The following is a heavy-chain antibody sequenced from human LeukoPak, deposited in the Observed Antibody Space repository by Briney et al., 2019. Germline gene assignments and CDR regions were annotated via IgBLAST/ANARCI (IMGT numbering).Heavy chain of an antibody. CDR3: ARHGSITMIRGRLRYYYMDV. D-gene: IGHD3-10*01. V-gene: IGHV3-66*04. CDR1: GFTFSSYA. J-gene: IGHJ6*03. CDR2: IYNGDNT. Sequence: PGGSLRLSCAASGFTFSSYAMSWVRQAPGKGLEWVPVIYNGDNTYYADSVKGRFTISRDNSKNTLYLQMNSLRAEDTAVYYCARHGSITMIRGRLRYYYMDVWGKGTTVTISS.